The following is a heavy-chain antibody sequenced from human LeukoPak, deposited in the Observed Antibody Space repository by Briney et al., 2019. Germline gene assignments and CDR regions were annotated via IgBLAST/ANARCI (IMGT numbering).Heavy chain of an antibody. CDR2: ITSSGGST. CDR1: GFSFSSYA. CDR3: AKDVYFDILTGSHHDAFDI. V-gene: IGHV3-23*01. D-gene: IGHD3-9*01. Sequence: PGGSLRLSCAASGFSFSSYAMHWVRQAPGRGLEWGSCITSSGGSTYYADSVKGRFTSSRDNSKNTLFLQMNSLRAEDAVIYYCAKDVYFDILTGSHHDAFDIWGQGTMVTVSS. J-gene: IGHJ3*02.